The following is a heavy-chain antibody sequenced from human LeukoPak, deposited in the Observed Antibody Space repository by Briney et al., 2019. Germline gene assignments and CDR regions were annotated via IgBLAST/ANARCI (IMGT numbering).Heavy chain of an antibody. CDR3: ARDKTVWDDYGDYGRWFDP. CDR1: GDSISSGGSY. D-gene: IGHD4-17*01. J-gene: IGHJ5*02. Sequence: PSQTLSLTCTVSGDSISSGGSYWTWIRQHPGEGLEWIGYIYYTGTTYYNPSLKNRLTTSVDTSKNQFSLKLSSVTAADTAVYYCARDKTVWDDYGDYGRWFDPWGQGTLVTVSS. CDR2: IYYTGTT. V-gene: IGHV4-31*03.